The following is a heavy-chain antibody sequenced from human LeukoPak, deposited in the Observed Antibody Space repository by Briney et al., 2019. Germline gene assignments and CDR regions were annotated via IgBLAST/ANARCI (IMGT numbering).Heavy chain of an antibody. CDR3: AREGQCCSSTSCSPDY. D-gene: IGHD2-2*01. V-gene: IGHV1-18*04. CDR2: ISAYNGNT. Sequence: ASVKVSCKASGYTFTSYGISWVRQAPGQGLEWMGWISAYNGNTKYAQKLQGRATMPTNTSTSTAYMELRSLRSDDTAVYYCAREGQCCSSTSCSPDYWGQGTLVTVSS. CDR1: GYTFTSYG. J-gene: IGHJ4*02.